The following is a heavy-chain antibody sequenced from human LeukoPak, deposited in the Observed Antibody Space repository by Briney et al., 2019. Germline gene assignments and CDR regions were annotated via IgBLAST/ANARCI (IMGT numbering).Heavy chain of an antibody. J-gene: IGHJ4*02. D-gene: IGHD1-20*01. CDR3: ARDRSLDGYNDY. Sequence: SEPLSLTCAVYGGSFSDYFWNWIRQPPGKGLEWIGEINHSGITNYSPSLKSRVTISVDMSKNQFSLKVTSVTAADTAVYYCARDRSLDGYNDYWGQGTLVTVSS. CDR2: INHSGIT. CDR1: GGSFSDYF. V-gene: IGHV4-34*01.